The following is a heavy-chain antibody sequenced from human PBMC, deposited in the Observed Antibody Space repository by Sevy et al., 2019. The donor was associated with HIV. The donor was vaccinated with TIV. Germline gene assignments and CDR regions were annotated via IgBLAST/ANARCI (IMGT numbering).Heavy chain of an antibody. CDR1: EFTFSHYC. CDR2: IRQDGSDK. Sequence: GGSLRLSCTASEFTFSHYCMSWIRRAPGKGLEWVAPIRQDGSDKYYVDSVKGRFTISRDNAENSLYLQMNSVRAGDTAVYYCARFRAGTFDYWGQGAGTFDYWGQRALVTVSS. V-gene: IGHV3-7*03. J-gene: IGHJ4*02. CDR3: ARFRAGTFDYWGQGAGTFDY. D-gene: IGHD3-9*01.